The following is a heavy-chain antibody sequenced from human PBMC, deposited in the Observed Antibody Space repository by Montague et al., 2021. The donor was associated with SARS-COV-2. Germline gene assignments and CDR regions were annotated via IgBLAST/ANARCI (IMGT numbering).Heavy chain of an antibody. CDR1: SGWFCDFN. J-gene: IGHJ6*02. D-gene: IGHD3-3*01. Sequence: SETLSLTCAVDSGWFCDFNWTWIRRSPGRRLVWTGEINHTGSATYNPSLKGRVALSRDTSKNPFSLKLQSVTPADTAVYYCARGQVTISGVLIFIPAGGHLEGWGQGTSVTVSS. V-gene: IGHV4-34*01. CDR2: INHTGSA. CDR3: ARGQVTISGVLIFIPAGGHLEG.